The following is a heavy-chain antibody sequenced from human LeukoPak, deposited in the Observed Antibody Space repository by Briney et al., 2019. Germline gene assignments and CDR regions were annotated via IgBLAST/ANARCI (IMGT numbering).Heavy chain of an antibody. CDR2: IWSDGSNR. D-gene: IGHD4-17*01. J-gene: IGHJ4*02. Sequence: WGSLRLSCAPSGFTFSNYGMHWVRQAPGKGLEWVAFIWSDGSNRYYADSVKGRFTISRDNSKNTLYLQINSLRAEDTAVYYCAKDPSVYYGDYIIRWGQGTLVIVSS. V-gene: IGHV3-30*02. CDR3: AKDPSVYYGDYIIR. CDR1: GFTFSNYG.